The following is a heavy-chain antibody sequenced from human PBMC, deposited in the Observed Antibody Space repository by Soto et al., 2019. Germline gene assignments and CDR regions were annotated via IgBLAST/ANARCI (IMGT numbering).Heavy chain of an antibody. CDR3: ATVTFIYGMDV. CDR2: IYYSGST. CDR1: GGSTSRGGYY. J-gene: IGHJ6*02. D-gene: IGHD1-20*01. V-gene: IGHV4-31*03. Sequence: SQTLSLTCTVSGGSTSRGGYYWSWIRQHPGKGLEWIGYIYYSGSTYYNPSLKSRVTISVDTSKNQFSLKLSSVTAADTAVYYCATVTFIYGMDVWVQGTTVT.